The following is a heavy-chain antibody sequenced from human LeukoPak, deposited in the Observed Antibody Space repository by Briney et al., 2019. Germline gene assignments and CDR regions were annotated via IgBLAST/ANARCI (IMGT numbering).Heavy chain of an antibody. CDR1: GYTFTGYY. CDR2: INPNSGGT. J-gene: IGHJ4*02. Sequence: ASVKVSCKASGYTFTGYYMHWVRQAPGQGLEWMGWINPNSGGTNYAQKFQGRVTMTRDTSISTAYMVLSRLRSDDTAVYYCAREMECSGGSCYPSNDYWGQGTLVTVSS. CDR3: AREMECSGGSCYPSNDY. V-gene: IGHV1-2*02. D-gene: IGHD2-15*01.